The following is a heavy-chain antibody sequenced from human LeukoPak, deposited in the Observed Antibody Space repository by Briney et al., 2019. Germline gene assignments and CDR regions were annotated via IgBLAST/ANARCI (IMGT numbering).Heavy chain of an antibody. CDR2: INHSGST. CDR3: ARRYCSSTSCYTGYDWFDP. CDR1: GVSFSGYY. V-gene: IGHV4-34*01. D-gene: IGHD2-2*02. Sequence: SETLSLTCAVYGVSFSGYYWSWLRQPPGKGLEWVGEINHSGSTNYNPSLKSRVTISVDTSKNQFSLKLSSVTAADTAVYYCARRYCSSTSCYTGYDWFDPWGQGTLVTVSS. J-gene: IGHJ5*02.